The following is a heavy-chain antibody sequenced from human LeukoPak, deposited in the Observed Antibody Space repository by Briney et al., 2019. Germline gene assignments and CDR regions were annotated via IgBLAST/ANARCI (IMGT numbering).Heavy chain of an antibody. CDR3: ARGGGYYPYDMDV. CDR1: GDFISNDGYS. D-gene: IGHD3-10*01. V-gene: IGHV4-30-2*01. Sequence: TTSQTLSLTCAVSGDFISNDGYSWSWIRQPPGKGLEWIGYIYHSGSAYYNPPLKSRVTISLDRSKNQFSLRLTSVTAADTAVYYCARGGGYYPYDMDVWGQGTTVTVSS. J-gene: IGHJ6*02. CDR2: IYHSGSA.